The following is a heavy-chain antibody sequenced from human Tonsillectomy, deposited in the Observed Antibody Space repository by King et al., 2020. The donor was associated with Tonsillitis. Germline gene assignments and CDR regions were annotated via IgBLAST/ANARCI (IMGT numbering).Heavy chain of an antibody. CDR1: GGSISSYY. D-gene: IGHD1-1*01. Sequence: VQLQESGPGLVKPSETLSLTCTVSGGSISSYYWSWIRQPPGKGLEWIGYIYYSGSTKYNPSLKSRVTISVDTSKNQFSLKLSSVTAADTAVYYCAREDNYYFDYWGQGTLVTVSS. V-gene: IGHV4-59*01. CDR3: AREDNYYFDY. J-gene: IGHJ4*02. CDR2: IYYSGST.